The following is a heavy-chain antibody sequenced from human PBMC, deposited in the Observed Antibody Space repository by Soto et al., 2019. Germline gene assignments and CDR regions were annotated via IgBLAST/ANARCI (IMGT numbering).Heavy chain of an antibody. CDR3: ARGGDWFDP. D-gene: IGHD5-12*01. CDR1: GGSISSGGYY. V-gene: IGHV4-30-4*01. J-gene: IGHJ5*02. Sequence: PSETLSLPCTVSGGSISSGGYYWSWIRQPPGKGLEWIGYIYYSGRTNHNPSLKSRVTISVDTSKNQFSLKLSSVTAADTAAYYCARGGDWFDPWGQGTLVTVSS. CDR2: IYYSGRT.